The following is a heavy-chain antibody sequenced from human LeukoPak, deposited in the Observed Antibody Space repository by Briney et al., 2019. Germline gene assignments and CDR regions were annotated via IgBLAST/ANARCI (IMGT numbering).Heavy chain of an antibody. CDR1: GFTFDDYA. CDR3: ARDLDGMDV. V-gene: IGHV3-9*01. J-gene: IGHJ6*02. Sequence: GGSLRLSCAASGFTFDDYAMHWVRQAPGKGLEWVSGISWNSGSIGYADSVKGRFTISRDNAKKSLYLQMNSLRAEDTAVYYCARDLDGMDVWGQGTTVTVSS. CDR2: ISWNSGSI.